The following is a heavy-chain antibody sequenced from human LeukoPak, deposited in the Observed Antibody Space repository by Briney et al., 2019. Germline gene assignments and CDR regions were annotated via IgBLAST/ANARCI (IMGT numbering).Heavy chain of an antibody. D-gene: IGHD6-19*01. CDR3: AIGYSSGWDFDY. CDR2: IIPIFATS. J-gene: IGHJ4*02. CDR1: GGTFSSYA. Sequence: SVNVSCKPSGGTFSSYAISWVRQAPGQGLEWMGGIIPIFATSNYAQKFQGRVTITADESTSTAYMELSSLRSEDTAVYYCAIGYSSGWDFDYWGQGTLVTVSS. V-gene: IGHV1-69*13.